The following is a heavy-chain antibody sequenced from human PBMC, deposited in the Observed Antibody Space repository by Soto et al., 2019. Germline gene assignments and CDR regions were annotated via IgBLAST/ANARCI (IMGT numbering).Heavy chain of an antibody. CDR1: GGTIDNSHSF. CDR2: VYYSGGT. D-gene: IGHD3-3*01. V-gene: IGHV4-39*01. J-gene: IGHJ4*02. CDR3: VGVVEAATRQNHFDL. Sequence: PSETRSLTCAFPGGTIDNSHSFWGLVLHPPERGLEFLGSVYYSGGTYYNPSLKSRATVSVDTSKNHVSLRVRSVTVAETAMYYCVGVVEAATRQNHFDLSGQGIVVTISA.